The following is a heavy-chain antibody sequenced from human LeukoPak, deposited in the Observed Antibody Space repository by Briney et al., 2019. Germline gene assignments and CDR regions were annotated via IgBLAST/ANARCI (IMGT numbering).Heavy chain of an antibody. Sequence: ASVKVSCKASGYTFTTYGINWVRQAPGQGLEWMGWISVYNGNTNYAENLQDRVTMTTDTSTSTAYMGLRSLRSDDTAVYYCARDMGGYYNYYYYGMDVWGQGTTVTVSS. J-gene: IGHJ6*02. CDR2: ISVYNGNT. CDR3: ARDMGGYYNYYYYGMDV. D-gene: IGHD3-3*01. CDR1: GYTFTTYG. V-gene: IGHV1-18*01.